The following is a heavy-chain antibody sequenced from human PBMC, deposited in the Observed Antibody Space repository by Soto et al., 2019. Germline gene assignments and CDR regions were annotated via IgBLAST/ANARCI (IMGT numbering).Heavy chain of an antibody. CDR1: GGSISSINW. J-gene: IGHJ4*02. D-gene: IGHD1-26*01. V-gene: IGHV4-4*02. CDR2: IYHGGST. CDR3: VGGRGWGYFDY. Sequence: QVQLQESGPGLVKPSGTLSLTCAVSGGSISSINWWSWVRQPPGKGLEWIGEIYHGGSTNYNASLKSRVTRAVDKSKNQFSLKKSSGTGADPAVYYWVGGRGWGYFDYLGQGNLVTVSS.